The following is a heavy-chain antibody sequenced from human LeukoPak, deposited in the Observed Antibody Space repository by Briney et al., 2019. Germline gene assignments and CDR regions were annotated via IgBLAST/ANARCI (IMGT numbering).Heavy chain of an antibody. Sequence: GGSLRLSCAASGFTFSSYAMSWVRQAPGKGLERVSAISGSGDSTYYGDSVKGRFTISRDNSKNTLYLQMNSLRAEDTAVYYCAKTRPLDSSSWSHGDYWGQGTLVTVSS. V-gene: IGHV3-23*01. CDR3: AKTRPLDSSSWSHGDY. CDR2: ISGSGDST. J-gene: IGHJ4*02. CDR1: GFTFSSYA. D-gene: IGHD6-13*01.